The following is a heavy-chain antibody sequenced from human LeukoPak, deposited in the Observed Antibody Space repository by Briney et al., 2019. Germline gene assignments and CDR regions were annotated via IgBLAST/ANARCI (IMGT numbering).Heavy chain of an antibody. V-gene: IGHV4-59*01. CDR1: GGSISSYY. J-gene: IGHJ4*02. Sequence: PSETLSLTCTVSGGSISSYYWNWMRQPPGKGLEWIAFIYYSGGTNYNPSLKSRVTISVDTSNNQFSLKLTSVTAADTAVYYCARVVSRGWPSDYWGQGTLVTVSS. CDR3: ARVVSRGWPSDY. D-gene: IGHD2-15*01. CDR2: IYYSGGT.